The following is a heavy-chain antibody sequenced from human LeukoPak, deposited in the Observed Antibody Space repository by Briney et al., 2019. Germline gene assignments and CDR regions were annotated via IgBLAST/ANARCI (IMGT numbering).Heavy chain of an antibody. V-gene: IGHV3-7*01. Sequence: GGSLRLSCTASGFTFSSYWMSWVRQAPGKGLEWVANIKQDGSEKYYVDSVKGRFTISRDNAKNSLYLQMNSLRAEDTAVYYCARAPPGSGDWFDPWGQGTLVTVSS. J-gene: IGHJ5*02. D-gene: IGHD3-10*01. CDR2: IKQDGSEK. CDR1: GFTFSSYW. CDR3: ARAPPGSGDWFDP.